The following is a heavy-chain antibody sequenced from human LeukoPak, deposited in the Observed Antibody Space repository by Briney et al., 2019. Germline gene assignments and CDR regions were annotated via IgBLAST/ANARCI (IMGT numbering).Heavy chain of an antibody. CDR3: ARGTSRNIVVVPAATPYFDY. CDR2: ICYSGST. Sequence: SETLSLTCTVSGGSISSSSYYWGWIRQPPGKGLEWIGSICYSGSTYYNPSLKSRVTISVDTSKNQFSLKLSSVTAADTAVYYCARGTSRNIVVVPAATPYFDYWGQGTLVTVSS. V-gene: IGHV4-39*07. J-gene: IGHJ4*02. CDR1: GGSISSSSYY. D-gene: IGHD2-2*01.